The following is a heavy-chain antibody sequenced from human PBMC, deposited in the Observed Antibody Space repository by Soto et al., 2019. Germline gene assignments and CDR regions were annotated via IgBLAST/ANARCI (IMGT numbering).Heavy chain of an antibody. Sequence: NPSETLSLTCTVSGGSVSTGSYDWSWIRQPPGKGLEWIGKIFFTGSAHYNPSLRNRVTISVDTSKNQFSLKLSSVTAADTAVYYCARARVGLGQLWYYYYGMDVWGQGTTVTVSS. CDR3: ARARVGLGQLWYYYYGMDV. J-gene: IGHJ6*02. D-gene: IGHD5-18*01. CDR2: IFFTGSA. CDR1: GGSVSTGSYD. V-gene: IGHV4-61*01.